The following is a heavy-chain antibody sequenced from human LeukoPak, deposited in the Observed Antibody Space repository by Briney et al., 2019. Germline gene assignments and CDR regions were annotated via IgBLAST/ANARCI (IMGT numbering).Heavy chain of an antibody. Sequence: GGSLRLSCAASGFTFSNFGMNWVRQAPGKGLEWVSSNSPSSSYIYYADSVKGRFTISRDNAKNSLFLQMNSLRAEDTAVYYCARDRNDVSAPGPTLDYWGQGTLVTVSS. CDR1: GFTFSNFG. CDR3: ARDRNDVSAPGPTLDY. CDR2: NSPSSSYI. D-gene: IGHD6-13*01. J-gene: IGHJ4*02. V-gene: IGHV3-21*01.